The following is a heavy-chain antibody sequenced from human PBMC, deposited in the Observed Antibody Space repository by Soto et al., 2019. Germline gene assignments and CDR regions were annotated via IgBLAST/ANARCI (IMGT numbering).Heavy chain of an antibody. CDR3: AAGYCSSTSCNKNWFDP. CDR2: IIPILGIA. Sequence: GASVKVCCKASGGTKSSYTISWVRQAHGQGLEWMGRIIPILGIANYAQKFQGRVTITADKSTSTAYMELSSLRSEDTAVYYCAAGYCSSTSCNKNWFDPWGQGTLVTVSS. J-gene: IGHJ5*02. CDR1: GGTKSSYT. D-gene: IGHD2-2*03. V-gene: IGHV1-69*02.